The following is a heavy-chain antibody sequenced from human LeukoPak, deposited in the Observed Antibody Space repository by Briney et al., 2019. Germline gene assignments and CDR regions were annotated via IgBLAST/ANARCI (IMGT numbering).Heavy chain of an antibody. CDR2: VSPILGIS. CDR1: GGTFSSYA. J-gene: IGHJ3*02. D-gene: IGHD2-21*01. Sequence: SVKVSCKASGGTFSSYAFSWVRQAPGQGLEWMGRVSPILGISNYAQKLQGRVTITADQSTSTAYMELSSLRSEDTAVYYCAKETSHFFDSRADAFDIWGQGTMVTVSS. CDR3: AKETSHFFDSRADAFDI. V-gene: IGHV1-69*04.